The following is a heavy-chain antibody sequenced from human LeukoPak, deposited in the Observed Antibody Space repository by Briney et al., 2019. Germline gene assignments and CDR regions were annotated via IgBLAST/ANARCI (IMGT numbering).Heavy chain of an antibody. CDR1: GFTFSSYG. J-gene: IGHJ4*02. Sequence: GRSLRLSCAASGFTFSSYGMHWVRQAPGKGLEWVAVIWYDGNNKYYADSVKGRFTISRDNSKNTLYLQMNSLRAEDTAVYYCARDWGSGNSYYFYYWGQGTLVTVSS. CDR3: ARDWGSGNSYYFYY. V-gene: IGHV3-33*01. D-gene: IGHD3-10*01. CDR2: IWYDGNNK.